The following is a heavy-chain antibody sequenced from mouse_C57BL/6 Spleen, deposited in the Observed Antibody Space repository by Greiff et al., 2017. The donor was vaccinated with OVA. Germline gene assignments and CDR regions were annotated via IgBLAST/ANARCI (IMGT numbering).Heavy chain of an antibody. V-gene: IGHV1-39*01. CDR2: IYPNYGTT. Sequence: VQLQQSGPELVKPGASVKISCKASGYSFTDYNMNWVKQSTGKSLEWIGVIYPNYGTTSYNQKFKGKATLTVDQSSSTAYMQLNSLTSEDSAVYYCANSDGSSSSYYFDYWGQGTTLTVSS. J-gene: IGHJ2*01. CDR3: ANSDGSSSSYYFDY. CDR1: GYSFTDYN. D-gene: IGHD1-1*01.